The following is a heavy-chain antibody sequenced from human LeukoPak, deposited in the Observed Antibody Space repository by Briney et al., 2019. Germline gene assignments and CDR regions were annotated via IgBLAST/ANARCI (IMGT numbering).Heavy chain of an antibody. CDR1: GFTFSSYA. J-gene: IGHJ4*02. V-gene: IGHV3-23*01. D-gene: IGHD3-22*01. Sequence: PGGSLRLSCAASGFTFSSYAMSWVRQAPGKGLEGVSAISGSGGSTYYADSVKGRFTISRDNSKNTLYLQMNSLRAEDTAVYYCAKCSDSSGYYCYFDYWGQGTLVTVSS. CDR2: ISGSGGST. CDR3: AKCSDSSGYYCYFDY.